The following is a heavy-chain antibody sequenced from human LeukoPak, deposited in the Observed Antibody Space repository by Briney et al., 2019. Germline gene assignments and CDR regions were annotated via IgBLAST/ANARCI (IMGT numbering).Heavy chain of an antibody. CDR1: GFTFSSYW. CDR3: ARGTHYYNSSGYWDDGGDAFDI. V-gene: IGHV3-7*01. Sequence: GGSLRLSCAASGFTFSSYWMTWVRQAPGKGLEWVANIKQDGSEKYYVDSVKGRFTISRDNAKNSLYLQMNSLRAEDTAVYYCARGTHYYNSSGYWDDGGDAFDIWGQGTMVTVSS. J-gene: IGHJ3*02. D-gene: IGHD3-22*01. CDR2: IKQDGSEK.